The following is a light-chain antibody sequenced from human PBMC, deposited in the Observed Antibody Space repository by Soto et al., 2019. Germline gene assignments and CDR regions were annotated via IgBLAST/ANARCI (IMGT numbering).Light chain of an antibody. CDR1: STDVGGHNY. CDR2: DVS. J-gene: IGLJ1*01. V-gene: IGLV2-14*03. Sequence: QSAPTQPASVSGSPGQSITISCTGTSTDVGGHNYVSWYQRHPGKAPQLLIYDVSNRPSGVSNRFSGSRSGDTASLTTSGLQTEDEAEYDCRSRTCNNTLGLFFGAGTKLTVL. CDR3: RSRTCNNTLGLF.